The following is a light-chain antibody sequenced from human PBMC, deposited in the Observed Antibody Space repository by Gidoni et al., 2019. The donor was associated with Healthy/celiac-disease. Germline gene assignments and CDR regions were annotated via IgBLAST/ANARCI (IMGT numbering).Light chain of an antibody. CDR3: QQYGSSPRT. V-gene: IGKV3-20*01. CDR1: QSVSSNY. J-gene: IGKJ1*01. Sequence: EVVLTRSPGTLSLSPGERATLSCRASQSVSSNYIAWYQQKRGQAPRLIIYGASSRATGIPDRFSGSGSAKVFTLTISRLEPEDLAVYYCQQYGSSPRTFGQGTKVEIK. CDR2: GAS.